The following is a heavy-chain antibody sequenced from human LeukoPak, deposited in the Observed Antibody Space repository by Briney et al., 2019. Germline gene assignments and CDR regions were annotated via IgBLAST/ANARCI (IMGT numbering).Heavy chain of an antibody. CDR3: ARAGLSEMATKPFDY. CDR1: GGSISSYY. CDR2: IYTSGST. V-gene: IGHV4-4*09. D-gene: IGHD5-24*01. Sequence: SETLSLTCTVSGGSISSYYWSWIRQPPAKGLDWIGYIYTSGSTNYNPSLKSRVTISVDTSKNQFSLKLSSVTAADTAVYYCARAGLSEMATKPFDYWGQGTLVTVSS. J-gene: IGHJ4*02.